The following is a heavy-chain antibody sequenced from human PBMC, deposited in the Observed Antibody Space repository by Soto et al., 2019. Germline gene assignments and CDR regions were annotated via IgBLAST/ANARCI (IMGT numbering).Heavy chain of an antibody. J-gene: IGHJ4*02. V-gene: IGHV1-58*01. D-gene: IGHD5-12*01. CDR3: AAPPDRDAYNYGY. Sequence: SVKVSCKASGLTFSSSAVQWVRQARGQRLEWIGWIVVGSGSTKYAQQFQERVTITRDMSTSTAYMELSSLRSEDTAVYYCAAPPDRDAYNYGYWGQGTLVTVSS. CDR2: IVVGSGST. CDR1: GLTFSSSA.